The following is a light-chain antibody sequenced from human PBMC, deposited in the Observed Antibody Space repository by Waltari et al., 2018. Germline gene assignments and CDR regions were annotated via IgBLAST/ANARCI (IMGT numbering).Light chain of an antibody. CDR1: QSVGSNY. CDR2: EAS. Sequence: EIMLPQSPGTLSLSPRVIARLSCRASQSVGSNYVAGYQQKPGQAPRLLIYEASSRASGIPDRFSGDGSGTDFTLTISRLEPEDFAVYYCQHYGTSRTFGQGTKLEIK. CDR3: QHYGTSRT. J-gene: IGKJ2*01. V-gene: IGKV3-20*01.